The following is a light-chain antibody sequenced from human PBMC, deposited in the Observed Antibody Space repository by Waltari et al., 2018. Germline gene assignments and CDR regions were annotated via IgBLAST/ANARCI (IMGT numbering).Light chain of an antibody. V-gene: IGKV1-5*03. CDR1: QSIDRW. Sequence: DIQMTQSPSTLSASVGERVTITCRASQSIDRWLAWYQQKPGKAPKLLIYKTSSLESGVASGFSGSGYGTEFTLTISSLQPDDFATYYCQEYKTYRTFGQGTKVEI. CDR3: QEYKTYRT. J-gene: IGKJ1*01. CDR2: KTS.